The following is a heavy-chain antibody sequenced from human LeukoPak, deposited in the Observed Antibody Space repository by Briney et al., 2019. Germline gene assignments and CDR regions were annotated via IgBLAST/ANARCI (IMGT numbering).Heavy chain of an antibody. CDR1: GGSISSYY. D-gene: IGHD4-17*01. CDR2: IYYSGST. CDR3: ARDTPSYGDPRRHAFDI. J-gene: IGHJ3*02. V-gene: IGHV4-59*01. Sequence: SATLSLTCTVSGGSISSYYWIWLRQPRGKGLECIRYIYYSGSTNYNPFRKSRVTISVDASKNQFSLKLSSVTAADTAVYYCARDTPSYGDPRRHAFDIWGQGTMVTVSS.